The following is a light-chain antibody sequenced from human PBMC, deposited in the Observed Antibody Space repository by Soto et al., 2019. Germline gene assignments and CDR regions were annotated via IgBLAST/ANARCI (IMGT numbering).Light chain of an antibody. Sequence: IVMTQSPATLSVSPGERATLSCRASQSVRSNLGWYQQKPGQAPRLLIYGASTRATDIPARFSGSGSGTEFTLSISSLQSEDFAVYYCQQYNNWPRTFGQGTKVEIK. CDR3: QQYNNWPRT. V-gene: IGKV3-15*01. J-gene: IGKJ1*01. CDR2: GAS. CDR1: QSVRSN.